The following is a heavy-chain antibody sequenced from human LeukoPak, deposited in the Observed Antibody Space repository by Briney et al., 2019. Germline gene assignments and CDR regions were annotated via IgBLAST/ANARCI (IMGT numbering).Heavy chain of an antibody. J-gene: IGHJ4*02. CDR2: ISGSGGTI. CDR3: AKSATTSGYTIGDFDS. CDR1: GFTFTSYE. V-gene: IGHV3-48*03. D-gene: IGHD3-22*01. Sequence: GGSLRLSCAASGFTFTSYEMNWVRQAPGKGLEWVSYISGSGGTIYYAESVKGRITISRDNAKNTLYLQMNSLRAEDTAVYYCAKSATTSGYTIGDFDSWGQGTLVTVSS.